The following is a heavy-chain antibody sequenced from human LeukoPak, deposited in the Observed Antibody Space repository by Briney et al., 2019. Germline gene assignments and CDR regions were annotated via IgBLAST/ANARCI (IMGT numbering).Heavy chain of an antibody. J-gene: IGHJ6*02. D-gene: IGHD5-18*01. CDR2: ISAYNGNT. V-gene: IGHV1-18*01. CDR3: AREGDTATRGYYYYGMDV. Sequence: ASVKVSCKASGYTFTSYGISWVRQAPGQGLEWMGWISAYNGNTNYAQKLQGRVTMTTDTSTSTAYMELRSLRSDDTAVYYCAREGDTATRGYYYYGMDVWGQGTTVTVSS. CDR1: GYTFTSYG.